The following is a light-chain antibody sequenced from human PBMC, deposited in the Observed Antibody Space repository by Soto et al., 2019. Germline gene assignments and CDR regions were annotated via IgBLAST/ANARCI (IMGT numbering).Light chain of an antibody. Sequence: DIPMTQPPSTLAASLGERVTITCRASQTINSWLAWYQQKPGKAPKVLIFDASSLKTGVPSRFSGSGSGTEFTLTISNLQPDDFATYYCQQYDSYSSGPLGQGPKVDI. CDR2: DAS. CDR1: QTINSW. V-gene: IGKV1-5*01. CDR3: QQYDSYSSGP. J-gene: IGKJ1*01.